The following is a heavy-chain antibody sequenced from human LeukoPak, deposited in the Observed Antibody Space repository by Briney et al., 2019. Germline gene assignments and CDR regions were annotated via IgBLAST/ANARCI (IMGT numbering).Heavy chain of an antibody. V-gene: IGHV4-4*07. CDR1: GASISAFH. J-gene: IGHJ4*02. CDR3: ARKDGDY. Sequence: SETLSLTCTVSGASISAFHWTWFRQAAGKGLEWIGLIYSSGSTLFNPSLKSRVAMSVDLTKNQLSLKLTSVTAADTAMYYCARKDGDYWGRGTLVTVSS. CDR2: IYSSGST.